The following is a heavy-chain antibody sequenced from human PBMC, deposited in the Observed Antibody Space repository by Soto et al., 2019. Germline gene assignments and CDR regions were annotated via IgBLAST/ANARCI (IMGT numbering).Heavy chain of an antibody. CDR3: ARRPTHQNYFYYLDV. CDR2: INDSGIS. CDR1: GDTFSGNY. Sequence: HVQLQQWGAGLLKPSQTLSLTCAVYGDTFSGNYWSWIRQSPGRGLEWIGEINDSGISNFNPPLNSRVTMSVDSSKNQFSLNLTSVTAADTAVYFCARRPTHQNYFYYLDVWGKGTPVTVSS. V-gene: IGHV4-34*02. J-gene: IGHJ6*03.